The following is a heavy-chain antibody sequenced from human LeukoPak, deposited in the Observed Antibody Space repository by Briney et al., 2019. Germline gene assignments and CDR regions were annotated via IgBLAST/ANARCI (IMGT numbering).Heavy chain of an antibody. J-gene: IGHJ3*02. CDR2: ISGSGGNT. CDR3: AKDPNGDYIGAFDI. D-gene: IGHD4-17*01. CDR1: KFNFNSYG. V-gene: IGHV3-23*01. Sequence: GGSLRLSCTTSKFNFNSYGMTWVRQAPGKGLERVSSISGSGGNTQYAASVQGRFTISRDNSKNTLYLQMNSLRAEDTAVYYCAKDPNGDYIGAFDIWGQGTMVTVSS.